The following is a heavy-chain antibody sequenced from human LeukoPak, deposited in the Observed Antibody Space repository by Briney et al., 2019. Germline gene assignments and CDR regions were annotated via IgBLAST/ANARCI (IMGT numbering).Heavy chain of an antibody. CDR3: AIQTYYTDSSGYSLHTFDV. CDR1: GGSISNSPQY. V-gene: IGHV4-39*07. J-gene: IGHJ3*01. D-gene: IGHD3-22*01. Sequence: SETLSLTCTVSGGSISNSPQYWGCIRQSPGKGLEWIGSIYYSGSTFYNPSLKNRVTISVDTSKNQYSLSLNSVTAADTAVYYCAIQTYYTDSSGYSLHTFDVWGQGTMVTVSS. CDR2: IYYSGST.